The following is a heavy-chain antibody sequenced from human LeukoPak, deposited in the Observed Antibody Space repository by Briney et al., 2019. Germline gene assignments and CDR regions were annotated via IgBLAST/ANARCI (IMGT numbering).Heavy chain of an antibody. CDR1: GFSFSNYA. Sequence: GGSLRLSCGASGFSFSNYAMTWVRQAPGKGLEWVSGINDSGSTAFYADSVKGRFTISRDNAKNSLYLQMNSLRAEDTAVYYCARGGGGAAAGLTIFDYWGQGTLVTVSS. V-gene: IGHV3-23*01. J-gene: IGHJ4*02. D-gene: IGHD6-13*01. CDR2: INDSGSTA. CDR3: ARGGGGAAAGLTIFDY.